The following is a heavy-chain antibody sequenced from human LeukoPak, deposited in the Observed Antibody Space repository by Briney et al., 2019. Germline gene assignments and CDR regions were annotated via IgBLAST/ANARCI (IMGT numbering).Heavy chain of an antibody. V-gene: IGHV4-39*01. CDR1: GGSISSSSYY. Sequence: SETLSLTCSVSGGSISSSSYYWGWIRQPPGKGLEWIGSIYYSGNTYYKSSLKSRVTISVDTSQNQFSLKLSSVTAADTAVYYCARQITVAGSYQKWYFDYWGQGTLVTVSS. J-gene: IGHJ4*02. CDR3: ARQITVAGSYQKWYFDY. D-gene: IGHD6-19*01. CDR2: IYYSGNT.